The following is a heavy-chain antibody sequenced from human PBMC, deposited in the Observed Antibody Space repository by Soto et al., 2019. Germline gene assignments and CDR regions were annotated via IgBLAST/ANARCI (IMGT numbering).Heavy chain of an antibody. Sequence: QVQLQESGPGLVKPSETLSLTCTISGGPMNNYYCSWFRQPRGQGLEWIGYMGYNGFTRYNPSLRSRVAISLDTAKNQSSLNLSSVTAADTALYNCARQGFGELHGLVDVWGQGITVTVSS. CDR2: MGYNGFT. V-gene: IGHV4-59*08. CDR1: GGPMNNYY. CDR3: ARQGFGELHGLVDV. J-gene: IGHJ6*02. D-gene: IGHD3-10*01.